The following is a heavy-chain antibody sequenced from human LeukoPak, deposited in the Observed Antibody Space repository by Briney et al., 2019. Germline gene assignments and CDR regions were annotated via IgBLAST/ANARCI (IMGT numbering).Heavy chain of an antibody. CDR1: GGTFSSYA. CDR2: TIPIFGTA. V-gene: IGHV1-69*06. D-gene: IGHD5-24*01. Sequence: ASVKVSCKASGGTFSSYAISWVRQAPGQGLEWMGGTIPIFGTANYAQKLQGRVTITADKSTSTAYMELSSLRSEDTAVYYCAREVGGRDGYTYFDYWGQGTLVTVSS. CDR3: AREVGGRDGYTYFDY. J-gene: IGHJ4*02.